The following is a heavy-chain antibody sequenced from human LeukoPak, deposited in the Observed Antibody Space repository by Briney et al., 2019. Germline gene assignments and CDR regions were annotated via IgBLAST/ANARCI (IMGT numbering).Heavy chain of an antibody. J-gene: IGHJ4*02. CDR3: AGGLDDYRGIEGGGDFDY. CDR1: GGSISSYY. V-gene: IGHV4-4*09. D-gene: IGHD4-23*01. Sequence: DPSETLSLTCTVSGGSISSYYWSWIRQPPGKGLEWIGYIYHSGSTDYNPSLKSRVTISVDTSKSQFSLKLTSVTAADTAVYYCAGGLDDYRGIEGGGDFDYWGQGTLVTVSS. CDR2: IYHSGST.